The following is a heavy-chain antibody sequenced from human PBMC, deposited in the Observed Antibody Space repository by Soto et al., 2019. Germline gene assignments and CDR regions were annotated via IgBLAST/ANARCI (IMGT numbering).Heavy chain of an antibody. CDR3: ARVPATRRAVPGTDGYNYYHGMDV. CDR1: GFTLSSYL. CDR2: ISSDGSSI. J-gene: IGHJ6*02. Sequence: EVQLVESGGGLIQRGGSLRLSCAASGFTLSSYLMHWVRQAPGKGLVWVSRISSDGSSIIDADFVKGRFTVSRDNAKNTLYRQMNSLRDEDTAVYYCARVPATRRAVPGTDGYNYYHGMDVWGQGTTVTVSS. V-gene: IGHV3-74*01. D-gene: IGHD6-19*01.